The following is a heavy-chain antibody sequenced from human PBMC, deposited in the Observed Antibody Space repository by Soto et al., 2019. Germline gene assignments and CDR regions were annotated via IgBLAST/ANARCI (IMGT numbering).Heavy chain of an antibody. D-gene: IGHD2-15*01. CDR3: VKERGSVVEYWWGDAFDV. CDR1: GFTVSYNY. CDR2: IYRGGDT. J-gene: IGHJ3*01. Sequence: EVQLVESGGGLVQPGGSLRLSCAVSGFTVSYNYMSWVRQAPGKGPEWVSVIYRGGDTFYADSVKGRSTISRDNCKNTLHLQMDSLRPADTAIYYCVKERGSVVEYWWGDAFDVWGQGRVVTVSS. V-gene: IGHV3-53*04.